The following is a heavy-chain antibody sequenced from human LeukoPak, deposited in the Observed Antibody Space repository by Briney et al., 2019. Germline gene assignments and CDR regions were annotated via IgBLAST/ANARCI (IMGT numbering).Heavy chain of an antibody. J-gene: IGHJ4*02. CDR1: GGSISSYY. CDR3: ARVGMVRGVPYYFDY. D-gene: IGHD3-10*01. CDR2: IYTSGST. V-gene: IGHV4-4*07. Sequence: SETLSLTCTVSGGSISSYYWSWIRQPAGKGLEWIGRIYTSGSTNYNPSLKSRVTMSVDRSKNQFSLKLSSVTAADTAVYYCARVGMVRGVPYYFDYWGQGTLVTVSS.